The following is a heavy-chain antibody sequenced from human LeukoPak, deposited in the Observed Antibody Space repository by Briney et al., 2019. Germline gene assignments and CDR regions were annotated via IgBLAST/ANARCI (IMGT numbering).Heavy chain of an antibody. Sequence: PSETLSLTCTVSGGSISSYYWSWIRQPPGKGLEWIGYIYYSRSTNYNPSLKSRVTISVDTSKNLFSLKLSSVTAADTAVYYCARAGYCSGGSCYRGLYDAFDIWGQGTMVTVSS. D-gene: IGHD2-15*01. V-gene: IGHV4-59*01. CDR2: IYYSRST. CDR3: ARAGYCSGGSCYRGLYDAFDI. J-gene: IGHJ3*02. CDR1: GGSISSYY.